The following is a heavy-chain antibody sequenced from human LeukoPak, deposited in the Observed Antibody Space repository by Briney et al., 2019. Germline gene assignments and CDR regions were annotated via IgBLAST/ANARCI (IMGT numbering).Heavy chain of an antibody. CDR3: ARVFKWRWLQSHINPYYFDY. J-gene: IGHJ4*02. V-gene: IGHV1-69*13. CDR1: GGTFSSYA. Sequence: ASVKVSCKASGGTFSSYAISWVRQAPGQGLEWMGGIIPIFGTANYAQKFQGRVTITADESTSTAYMELSSLRSEDTAVYYCARVFKWRWLQSHINPYYFDYWGQGTLVTVSS. D-gene: IGHD5-24*01. CDR2: IIPIFGTA.